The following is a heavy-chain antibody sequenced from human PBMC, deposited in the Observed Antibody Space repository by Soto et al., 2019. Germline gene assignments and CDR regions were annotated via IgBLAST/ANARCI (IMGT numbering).Heavy chain of an antibody. Sequence: GGSLRLSCAASGFTFSSYGMHWVRQAPGKGLEWVAVISYDGSNKYYADSVKGRFTISRDNSKNTLYLQMNSLRAEDTAVYYCANLYGGPYYFDYWGQGTLVTVSS. V-gene: IGHV3-30*18. CDR3: ANLYGGPYYFDY. CDR2: ISYDGSNK. D-gene: IGHD4-17*01. J-gene: IGHJ4*02. CDR1: GFTFSSYG.